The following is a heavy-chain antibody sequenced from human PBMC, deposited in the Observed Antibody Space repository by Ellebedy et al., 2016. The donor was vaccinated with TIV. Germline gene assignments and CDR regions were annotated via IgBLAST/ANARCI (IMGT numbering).Heavy chain of an antibody. CDR1: GFSFRSHD. V-gene: IGHV3-30-3*01. CDR3: ARQPTMAIPFDY. CDR2: ISFDGSIK. J-gene: IGHJ4*02. Sequence: GESLKISCAVSGFSFRSHDMHWVRQALGKGLEWVAVISFDGSIKSCADSVKGRFTISRDNSEDTLYLQMNSLRVEDTAVYYCARQPTMAIPFDYWGQGTLVTVSS. D-gene: IGHD3-10*01.